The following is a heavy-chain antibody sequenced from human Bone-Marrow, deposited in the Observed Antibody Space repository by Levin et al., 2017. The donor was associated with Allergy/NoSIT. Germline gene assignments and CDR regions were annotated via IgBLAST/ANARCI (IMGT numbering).Heavy chain of an antibody. CDR2: IKQDGSEK. CDR3: ARDAYTIFGAPDY. Sequence: GESLKISCAASGFTFSDYWMSWVRQAPGKGLEWVANIKQDGSEKNYVDSVKGRFTISRDNAETSLDLQMSALRVEDTAVYYCARDAYTIFGAPDYWGQGVLVTVSS. CDR1: GFTFSDYW. D-gene: IGHD3-3*01. J-gene: IGHJ4*02. V-gene: IGHV3-7*01.